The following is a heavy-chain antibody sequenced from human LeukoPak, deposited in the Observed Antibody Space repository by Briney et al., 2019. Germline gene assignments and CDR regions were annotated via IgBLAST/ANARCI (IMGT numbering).Heavy chain of an antibody. D-gene: IGHD3-10*01. Sequence: GGSLRLSCAASGFTFSDFYMTWVRQAPGKGVEWLSYISSGSRNTLYADSVKGRFTVSRDDAKNSLYLEMNSLGAEDTAVYYCARDRAGSGNYYNNPHGLDFWGQGTTVSVSS. CDR3: ARDRAGSGNYYNNPHGLDF. CDR2: ISSGSRNT. V-gene: IGHV3-11*01. J-gene: IGHJ6*02. CDR1: GFTFSDFY.